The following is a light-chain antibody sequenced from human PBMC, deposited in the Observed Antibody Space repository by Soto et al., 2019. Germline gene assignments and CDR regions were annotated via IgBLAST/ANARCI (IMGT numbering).Light chain of an antibody. J-gene: IGKJ5*01. CDR1: QSIRSY. CDR2: AAS. CDR3: QQSYSTPIT. Sequence: DIQMTQSPSSLSASVGDTVIITCRASQSIRSYLNWYQQKPGKAPKLLIYAASTLQSGVPSRFSGSGSGTDFTLTISSLQPEDFATYYCQQSYSTPITFGQGTRLEIK. V-gene: IGKV1-39*01.